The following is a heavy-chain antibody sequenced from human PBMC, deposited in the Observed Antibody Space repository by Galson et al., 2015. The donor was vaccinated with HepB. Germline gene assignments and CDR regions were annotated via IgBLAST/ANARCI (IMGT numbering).Heavy chain of an antibody. CDR1: GLTLKTYN. CDR2: ISGQGADT. V-gene: IGHV3-64D*06. Sequence: SLRLSCAAAGLTLKTYNMHWVRQAPGKGLEHVSAISGQGADTFYGDSVKGRFTISRDNFKNTLYLQMSSLRLDDTAVYYCVSSVLLPSLMDVWGQGTTVTVSS. D-gene: IGHD5/OR15-5a*01. J-gene: IGHJ6*02. CDR3: VSSVLLPSLMDV.